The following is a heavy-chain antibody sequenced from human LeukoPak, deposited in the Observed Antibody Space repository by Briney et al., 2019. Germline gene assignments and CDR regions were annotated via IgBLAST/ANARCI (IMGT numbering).Heavy chain of an antibody. CDR2: IYDSGNT. D-gene: IGHD6-19*01. V-gene: IGHV4-59*08. CDR3: ARARGGIAVAGTRLWFDP. CDR1: GGSISSYY. J-gene: IGHJ5*02. Sequence: KPSETLSLTCAVSGGSISSYYWSWIRQPPGKGLEWIGYIYDSGNTNNNPSLKSRVTISVDTSKNQFSLKLSSVTAADTAVYYCARARGGIAVAGTRLWFDPWGQGTLVTVSS.